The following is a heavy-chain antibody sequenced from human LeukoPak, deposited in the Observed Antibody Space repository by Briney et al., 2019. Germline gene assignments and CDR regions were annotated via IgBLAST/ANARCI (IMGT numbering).Heavy chain of an antibody. D-gene: IGHD3-22*01. CDR3: AKEMTTPPTMIVVADPPFDY. J-gene: IGHJ4*02. V-gene: IGHV3-21*01. CDR2: ISSSSSYI. Sequence: PGGSLRLSCAASGFTFSSYSMNWVRQAPGKGLEWVSSISSSSSYIYYADSVKGRFTISRDNAKNSLYLQMNSLRAEDTAVYYCAKEMTTPPTMIVVADPPFDYWGQGTLVTVSS. CDR1: GFTFSSYS.